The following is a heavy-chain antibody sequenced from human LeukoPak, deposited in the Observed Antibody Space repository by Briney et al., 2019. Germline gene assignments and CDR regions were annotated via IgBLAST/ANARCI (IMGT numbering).Heavy chain of an antibody. V-gene: IGHV6-1*01. CDR1: GDSVSRNSAA. D-gene: IGHD6-13*01. Sequence: SQTLSLTCAISGDSVSRNSAAWNWIRQSPSRGLEWLGRTYYRSKWYNDYAVSVKSRITINPDTSKNQFSLQLNSVTPEDTAVYYCARGGIAAAVSYYYYYYMDVWGKGTTVTISS. CDR2: TYYRSKWYN. J-gene: IGHJ6*03. CDR3: ARGGIAAAVSYYYYYYMDV.